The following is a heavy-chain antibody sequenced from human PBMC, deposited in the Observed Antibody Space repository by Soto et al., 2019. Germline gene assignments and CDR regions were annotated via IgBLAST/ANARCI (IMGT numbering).Heavy chain of an antibody. Sequence: EVQLVESGGGLVQPGGSLTLSCATSGFTFSDSAVHWVRLASGKGLEWVGRIRSKPKNYTTTYSTSVRGRFTISRDDSKEMAYLQMDSLQTVGTAVYFCTRWLSGDYTHFDYWGQGTLVTVSS. CDR1: GFTFSDSA. CDR2: IRSKPKNYTT. CDR3: TRWLSGDYTHFDY. V-gene: IGHV3-73*01. D-gene: IGHD3-3*01. J-gene: IGHJ4*02.